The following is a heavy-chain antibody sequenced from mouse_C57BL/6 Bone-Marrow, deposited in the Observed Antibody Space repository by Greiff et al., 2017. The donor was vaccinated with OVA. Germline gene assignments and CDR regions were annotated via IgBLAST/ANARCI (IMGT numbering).Heavy chain of an antibody. V-gene: IGHV14-1*01. J-gene: IGHJ1*03. CDR2: IDPEDGDT. D-gene: IGHD1-1*01. Sequence: SGAELVRPGASVKLSCTASGFNIKDYYMHWVKQRPEQGLEWIGRIDPEDGDTEYAPKFQGKATMTADTSSNTAYLQLSSLTSEDTAVYYCTTYPYYYGSSFYWYFDVWGTGTTVTVSS. CDR1: GFNIKDYY. CDR3: TTYPYYYGSSFYWYFDV.